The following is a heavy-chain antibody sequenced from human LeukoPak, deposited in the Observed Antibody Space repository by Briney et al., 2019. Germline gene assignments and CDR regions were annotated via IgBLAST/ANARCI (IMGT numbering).Heavy chain of an antibody. CDR1: GFTFSSCG. CDR3: AKAYCSRTNCYFDY. J-gene: IGHJ4*02. V-gene: IGHV3-30*18. CDR2: ISYDGSNK. D-gene: IGHD2-2*01. Sequence: GGSLRLSCAASGFTFSSCGMHWVRQAPGKGLEWVAVISYDGSNKYYADSVKGRFTISRDNSKNTLYLQMNSLRAEDTAVYYCAKAYCSRTNCYFDYWGQGTLVTVSS.